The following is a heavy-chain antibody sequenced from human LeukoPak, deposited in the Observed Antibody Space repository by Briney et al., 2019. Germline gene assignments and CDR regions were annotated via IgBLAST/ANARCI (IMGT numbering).Heavy chain of an antibody. D-gene: IGHD3-3*01. CDR1: GGTISSYY. V-gene: IGHV4-59*08. CDR2: IYYSGST. CDR3: ARSNFWSGYSPFGY. Sequence: PSETLSLTCTVSGGTISSYYWSWIRQPPGKGLEWIGYIYYSGSTNYNPSLKSRVTISVDTSKNQFSLKLSSVTAADTAVYYCARSNFWSGYSPFGYWGQGTLVTVSS. J-gene: IGHJ4*02.